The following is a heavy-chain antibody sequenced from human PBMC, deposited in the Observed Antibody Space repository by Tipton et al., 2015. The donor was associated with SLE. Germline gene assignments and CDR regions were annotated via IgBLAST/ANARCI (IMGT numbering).Heavy chain of an antibody. CDR2: ISGSGDTP. J-gene: IGHJ4*02. Sequence: SLRLSCAASGFSFSRYGMHWVRQAPGKGLEWVSAISGSGDTPYYADSVKGRFTISRDNSKNTLYLQTISLRAEDTAVYYCARDLSGTLDYWGQGTLVTVSS. CDR3: ARDLSGTLDY. D-gene: IGHD1-26*01. CDR1: GFSFSRYG. V-gene: IGHV3-NL1*01.